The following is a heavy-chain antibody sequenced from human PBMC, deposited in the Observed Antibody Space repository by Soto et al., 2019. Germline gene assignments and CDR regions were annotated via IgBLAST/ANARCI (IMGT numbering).Heavy chain of an antibody. CDR3: ARIWFRTIFGVVTLYYGMDV. CDR1: GYTFTSYC. J-gene: IGHJ6*02. Sequence: ASVKVSCKASGYTFTSYCISWVRQAPGQGLEGMGWISAYNGNTNYAQKLQDRDTMTTDTSTSTAYLELRSLRSDATAVYYCARIWFRTIFGVVTLYYGMDVWGQGTTVTVSS. D-gene: IGHD3-3*01. V-gene: IGHV1-18*01. CDR2: ISAYNGNT.